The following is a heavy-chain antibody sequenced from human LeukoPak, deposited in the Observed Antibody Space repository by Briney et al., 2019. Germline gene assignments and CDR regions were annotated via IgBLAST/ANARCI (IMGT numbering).Heavy chain of an antibody. V-gene: IGHV3-21*01. J-gene: IGHJ4*02. D-gene: IGHD3-9*01. CDR1: GFTFSSYS. CDR2: ISSSSSYI. CDR3: ARANLETYYDILTGYYIRSYFDY. Sequence: GGSLRLSCAASGFTFSSYSMIWVRQAPGKGLEWVSSISSSSSYIYCADSVKGRFTISRDNAKNSLYLQMNSLRAEDTAVYYCARANLETYYDILTGYYIRSYFDYWGQGTLVTVSS.